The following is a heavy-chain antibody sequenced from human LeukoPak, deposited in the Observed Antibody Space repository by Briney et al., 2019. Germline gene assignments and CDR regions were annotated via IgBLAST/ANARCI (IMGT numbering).Heavy chain of an antibody. Sequence: GGSLRLSCAASGFTFSRSAMTWVRQAPGKGLEWVSSISSTGGSTYYVDSGKGRFTTSRDNSKNTLYPQMNSLRAEDTAIYYCAKGPGYSSGWYYLYWGQGTLVTVSS. CDR1: GFTFSRSA. D-gene: IGHD6-19*01. J-gene: IGHJ4*02. V-gene: IGHV3-23*01. CDR2: ISSTGGST. CDR3: AKGPGYSSGWYYLY.